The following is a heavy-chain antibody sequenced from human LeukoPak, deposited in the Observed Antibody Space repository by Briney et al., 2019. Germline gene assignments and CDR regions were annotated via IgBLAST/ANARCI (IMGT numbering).Heavy chain of an antibody. J-gene: IGHJ1*01. Sequence: SETLSLTCSVSGDSVSRSDSYWAWIRQPPGKGLEWIGTIYYSGRTYYSPSLKSRVTMSVDPSNNQFSLNLRSVTAADTAVYYCARRRYYDGSGYLGWGQGTLLSVSS. D-gene: IGHD3-22*01. V-gene: IGHV4-39*01. CDR2: IYYSGRT. CDR3: ARRRYYDGSGYLG. CDR1: GDSVSRSDSY.